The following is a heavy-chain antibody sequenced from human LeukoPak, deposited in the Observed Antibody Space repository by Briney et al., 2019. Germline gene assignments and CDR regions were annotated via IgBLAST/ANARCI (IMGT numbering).Heavy chain of an antibody. Sequence: SGTLSLTCAVSGGSISSSNWWSWVRQPPGKGLEWIGSINYRGSTYYNPSLKIRVTISVDKSKNQFTLNVNSVTAADTAVYYCARDNSYMDVWGKGTTVTVSS. J-gene: IGHJ6*03. CDR2: INYRGST. CDR1: GGSISSSNW. V-gene: IGHV4-4*02. D-gene: IGHD4-11*01. CDR3: ARDNSYMDV.